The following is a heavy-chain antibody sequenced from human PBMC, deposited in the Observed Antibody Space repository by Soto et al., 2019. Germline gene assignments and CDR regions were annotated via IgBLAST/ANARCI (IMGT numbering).Heavy chain of an antibody. CDR3: VRVGTAMVPAWFDP. J-gene: IGHJ5*02. D-gene: IGHD5-18*01. CDR1: GCSISIYY. Sequence: TLSLTCTVSGCSISIYYWSWIRQPPGKGLEWLGYIHYSESTNYNPSLKSRVTISADTSKNQFSLKLRSVTAADTAVYYCVRVGTAMVPAWFDPWGQGTLVTVSS. CDR2: IHYSEST. V-gene: IGHV4-59*01.